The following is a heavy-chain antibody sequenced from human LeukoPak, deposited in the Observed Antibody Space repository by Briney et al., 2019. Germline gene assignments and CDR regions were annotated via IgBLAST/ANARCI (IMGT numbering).Heavy chain of an antibody. CDR2: ISRSGDTI. D-gene: IGHD3-10*01. CDR3: ARDYASDY. V-gene: IGHV3-48*03. CDR1: GFTFSRYE. J-gene: IGHJ4*02. Sequence: GGSLRLSCAASGFTFSRYEMEWVRQAPGKGLEWVSYISRSGDTIYFADSVKGRFTISRDNAKNSLYLQMSSLRAEDTAVYYCARDYASDYWGQGTLVTVPS.